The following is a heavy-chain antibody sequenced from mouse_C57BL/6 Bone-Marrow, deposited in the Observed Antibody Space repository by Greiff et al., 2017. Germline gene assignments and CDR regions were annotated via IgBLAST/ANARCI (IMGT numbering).Heavy chain of an antibody. Sequence: VQLQQSGAELASPGASVTLSCKASGYTFTDHIMNWVKKRPGQGLEWIGRIYPVSGETNYNQKFIGKATFSVDRSSSTVYMVLNSLTSEDHAVYYCGISLYDGYYWAMDYWGQGTSVTVSS. CDR2: IYPVSGET. V-gene: IGHV1-11*01. D-gene: IGHD2-3*01. CDR3: GISLYDGYYWAMDY. J-gene: IGHJ4*01. CDR1: GYTFTDHI.